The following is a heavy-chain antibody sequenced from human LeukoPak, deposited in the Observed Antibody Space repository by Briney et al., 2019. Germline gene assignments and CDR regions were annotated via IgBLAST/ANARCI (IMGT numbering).Heavy chain of an antibody. CDR3: ARDRGTWNDDGFDY. D-gene: IGHD1-1*01. J-gene: IGHJ4*02. CDR1: GGSISSYY. V-gene: IGHV4-4*07. Sequence: PSETLSLTCTVSGGSISSYYWSWIRQPAGKGLEWIGRIYISGSTNYNPSLKSRVTMSVDTSKNQFSLKPSSVTAADTAVYYCARDRGTWNDDGFDYWGQGTLVTVSS. CDR2: IYISGST.